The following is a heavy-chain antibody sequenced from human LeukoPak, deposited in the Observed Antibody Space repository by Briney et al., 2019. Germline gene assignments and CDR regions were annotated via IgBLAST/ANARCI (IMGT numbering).Heavy chain of an antibody. V-gene: IGHV3-23*01. Sequence: GGSLRLSCAAPGFTFSSYAMSWVRQAPGKGLEWVSAISGSGGSTYYADSVKGRFTISRDNSKNTLYLQMNSLRAEDTAVYYCAKTPVLLWFGESYFDYWGQGTLVTVSS. CDR3: AKTPVLLWFGESYFDY. CDR2: ISGSGGST. D-gene: IGHD3-10*01. J-gene: IGHJ4*02. CDR1: GFTFSSYA.